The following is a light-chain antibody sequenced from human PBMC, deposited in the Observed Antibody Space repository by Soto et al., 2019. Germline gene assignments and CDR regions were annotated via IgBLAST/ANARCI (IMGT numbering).Light chain of an antibody. Sequence: DIVMTQSPDSLAVSLGERATINCKSSESVLYSSNNKNYLAWYQQKPGQPPKLLIYWASTRESGVPDRFSGSGSGTDFTITISSLQAEVVAFYSCQQNYSTPRTFGQGTKVQI. J-gene: IGKJ1*01. CDR1: ESVLYSSNNKNY. CDR2: WAS. V-gene: IGKV4-1*01. CDR3: QQNYSTPRT.